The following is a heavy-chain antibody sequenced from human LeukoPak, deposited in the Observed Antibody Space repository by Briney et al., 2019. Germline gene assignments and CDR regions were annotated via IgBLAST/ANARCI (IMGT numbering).Heavy chain of an antibody. CDR3: ARPSYYDSSAYYVDY. D-gene: IGHD3-22*01. CDR2: IHSGGST. CDR1: GFTVSSNY. Sequence: GGSLRLSCAASGFTVSSNYMSWVRQAPGKGLEWVSVIHSGGSTYYADSVKDRFTISRDNSKNTLYLQMNSLRAEDTAVYYCARPSYYDSSAYYVDYWGQGTLVTVSS. J-gene: IGHJ4*02. V-gene: IGHV3-66*02.